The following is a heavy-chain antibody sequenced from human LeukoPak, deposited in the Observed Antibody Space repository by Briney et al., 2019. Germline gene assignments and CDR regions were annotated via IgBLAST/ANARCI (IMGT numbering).Heavy chain of an antibody. CDR1: GYTFTSYG. J-gene: IGHJ4*02. CDR2: ISAYNGNT. CDR3: ARAFRGYSYGYGLDY. V-gene: IGHV1-18*01. Sequence: ASVKVSCEASGYTFTSYGISWGRQAPGQGLEWMGWISAYNGNTNYAQKLQGRVTMTTDTSTSTAYMEMRSLRSDDTAVYYCARAFRGYSYGYGLDYWGQGTLVTVSS. D-gene: IGHD5-18*01.